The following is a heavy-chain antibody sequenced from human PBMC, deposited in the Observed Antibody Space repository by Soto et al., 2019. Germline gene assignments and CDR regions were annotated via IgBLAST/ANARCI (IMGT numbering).Heavy chain of an antibody. D-gene: IGHD3-22*01. Sequence: EVQLLESGGGLVQPGGSLRLSCVASGFTFRNQDMRWVRQAPGKGLEWVSGISGSGVITYYADSVKGRFTISRDNAKNTLYLQMNSRRAEDTAVYYCAKERQFRRSFESSGCYNSWGQGTLVTVSS. CDR2: ISGSGVIT. V-gene: IGHV3-23*01. J-gene: IGHJ4*02. CDR3: AKERQFRRSFESSGCYNS. CDR1: GFTFRNQD.